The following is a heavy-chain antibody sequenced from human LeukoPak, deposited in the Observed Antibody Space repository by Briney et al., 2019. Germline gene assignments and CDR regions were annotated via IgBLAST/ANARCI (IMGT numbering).Heavy chain of an antibody. D-gene: IGHD1-26*01. Sequence: KPSETLSLTYTVSGGSISSYYWSWIRQPPGKGLEWIGYIYYSGTTDYNPSLKSRVTISVDTSNNQFSLKVSSVTAADTAVYYCARSSGAYRSFDYWGQGTLVPVSS. J-gene: IGHJ4*02. CDR3: ARSSGAYRSFDY. CDR1: GGSISSYY. V-gene: IGHV4-59*01. CDR2: IYYSGTT.